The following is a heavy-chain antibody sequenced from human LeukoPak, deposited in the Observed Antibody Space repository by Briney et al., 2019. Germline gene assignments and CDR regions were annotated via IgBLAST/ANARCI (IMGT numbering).Heavy chain of an antibody. Sequence: SETLSLTCSVSGGSISSGGYYWNWIRQHPGKGLEWIGYVYYSGSTYYNPSLKSRVTISVDTSKNQFSLKLSSVTAADTAMYYCARSNVDYDILTGYSSNWFDPWGQGTLVSVST. CDR2: VYYSGST. CDR1: GGSISSGGYY. V-gene: IGHV4-31*03. J-gene: IGHJ5*02. D-gene: IGHD3-9*01. CDR3: ARSNVDYDILTGYSSNWFDP.